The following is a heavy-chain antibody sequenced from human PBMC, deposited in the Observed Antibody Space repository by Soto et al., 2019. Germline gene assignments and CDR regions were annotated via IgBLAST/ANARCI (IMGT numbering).Heavy chain of an antibody. J-gene: IGHJ4*02. Sequence: SETLSLTCTVSGGSIGSGGYYWSWIRQHPGKGLEWIGYIYYSGITYYNPSLKSRVTISVDTSKNQFSLKLSSVTAADTAVYFFARSFDYWGQGTLFTVSS. V-gene: IGHV4-31*03. CDR3: ARSFDY. CDR1: GGSIGSGGYY. CDR2: IYYSGIT.